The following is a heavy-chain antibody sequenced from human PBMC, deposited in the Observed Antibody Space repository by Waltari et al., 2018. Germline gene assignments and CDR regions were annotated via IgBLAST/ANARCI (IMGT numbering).Heavy chain of an antibody. CDR2: ISGSGGTT. CDR1: GFTFSNYA. D-gene: IGHD3-10*01. Sequence: EVQLLESGGGWVQPGGSLRLSCAASGFTFSNYAMSWVRQAPGKGLEWVSVISGSGGTTYYADSVKGRFTISRDNSKNTLYLQMNSLRAEDTAVYYCAKDRGVNTDAFDIWGQGTMVTVSS. CDR3: AKDRGVNTDAFDI. V-gene: IGHV3-23*01. J-gene: IGHJ3*02.